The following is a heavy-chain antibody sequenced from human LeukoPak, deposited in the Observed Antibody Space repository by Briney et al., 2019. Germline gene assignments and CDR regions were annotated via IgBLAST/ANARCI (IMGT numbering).Heavy chain of an antibody. V-gene: IGHV1-24*01. CDR1: GYTLTELS. CDR3: ARSIAAGTTTIGRFDP. CDR2: FDPEDGET. D-gene: IGHD6-13*01. Sequence: ASVKVSCKVSGYTLTELSMHWVRQAPGKGLEWMGGFDPEDGETIYAQKFQGRVTMTEDTSTDTAYMELSSLRSEDTAVYYCARSIAAGTTTIGRFDPWGQGTLVTVSS. J-gene: IGHJ5*02.